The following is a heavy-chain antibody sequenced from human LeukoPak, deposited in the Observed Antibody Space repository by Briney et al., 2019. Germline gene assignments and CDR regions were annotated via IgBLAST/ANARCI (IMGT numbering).Heavy chain of an antibody. Sequence: SETLSLTCTVSGGSISSGSYYWSWIRQPAGKGLEWIGRIYTSRSTNYNPSLKSRVTISVDTSKNQFSLKLSFVTAADTAVYYCARYSGSAYYYYYMDVWGKGTTVTISS. CDR1: GGSISSGSYY. J-gene: IGHJ6*03. CDR2: IYTSRST. D-gene: IGHD1-26*01. CDR3: ARYSGSAYYYYYMDV. V-gene: IGHV4-61*02.